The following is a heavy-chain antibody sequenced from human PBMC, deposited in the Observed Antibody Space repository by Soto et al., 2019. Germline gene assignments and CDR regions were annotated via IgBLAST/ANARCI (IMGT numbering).Heavy chain of an antibody. V-gene: IGHV3-23*01. Sequence: GGSLSLSCAASGFTFSSYAMSWVRQAPGKGLVCVSVISGSGGSTYYADSVKGRFTISGDISKNTLYLQMNSLRAEDTALYYCAKEARLRYYYYYMDVWGKGTTVTVSS. J-gene: IGHJ6*03. CDR2: ISGSGGST. CDR1: GFTFSSYA. CDR3: AKEARLRYYYYYMDV.